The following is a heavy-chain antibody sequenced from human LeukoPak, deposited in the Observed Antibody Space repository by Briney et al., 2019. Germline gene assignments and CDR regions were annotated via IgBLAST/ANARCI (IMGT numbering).Heavy chain of an antibody. CDR2: IRSNSKYI. CDR1: GFTFSRYS. Sequence: PGGSLRLSCAASGFTFSRYSMTWVRQAPGKGLEWVSSIRSNSKYIYYADSVKGRFTISRDNSKNTLYLQMNSLRAEDTAVYYCAKGGSACCYCYGGQGTLVTVSS. J-gene: IGHJ4*02. CDR3: AKGGSACCYCY. D-gene: IGHD2-2*01. V-gene: IGHV3-21*01.